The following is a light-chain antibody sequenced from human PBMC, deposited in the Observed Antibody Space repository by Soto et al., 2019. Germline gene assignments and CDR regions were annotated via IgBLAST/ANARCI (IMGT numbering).Light chain of an antibody. CDR1: QSVSSN. J-gene: IGKJ1*01. CDR2: GAS. Sequence: EIVMTQSPATLSVSPGERATLSCRASQSVSSNLAWYQQKPGQAPRLLIYGASTRATGIPARFSGSGSGTXXXXXXXXXXXXXXXVYYCQQYXNWPQTFGQGTKVEIK. CDR3: QQYXNWPQT. V-gene: IGKV3-15*01.